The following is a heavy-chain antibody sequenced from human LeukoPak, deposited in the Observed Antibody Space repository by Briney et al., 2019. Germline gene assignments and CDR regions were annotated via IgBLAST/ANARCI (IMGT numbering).Heavy chain of an antibody. CDR1: GFRFSDYA. CDR2: ISGGGGSI. Sequence: GGSLRLSCAAAGFRFSDYAMSWVRQAPGKGLEWVSSISGGGGSIYYADSVKGRFTISRDDSKNTLYLQMNSLRAEDTAVYYCAKFVSLVVIPEYFDYWGQGTLVTVSS. D-gene: IGHD3-22*01. J-gene: IGHJ4*02. CDR3: AKFVSLVVIPEYFDY. V-gene: IGHV3-23*01.